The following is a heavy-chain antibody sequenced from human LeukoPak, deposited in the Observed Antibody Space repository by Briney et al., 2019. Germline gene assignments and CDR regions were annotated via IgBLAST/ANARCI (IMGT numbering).Heavy chain of an antibody. J-gene: IGHJ4*02. Sequence: GGSLRLSCAASGFTFSSFGMSWVRQAPGKGLEWVSAISSTGGTAYYADSVKGRFTISRDNSKNTLYLQMNSLRAEDTAVYYCARTLIEYSVSSCYFDYWGQGTLVTVSS. CDR1: GFTFSSFG. CDR3: ARTLIEYSVSSCYFDY. CDR2: ISSTGGTA. V-gene: IGHV3-23*01. D-gene: IGHD6-6*01.